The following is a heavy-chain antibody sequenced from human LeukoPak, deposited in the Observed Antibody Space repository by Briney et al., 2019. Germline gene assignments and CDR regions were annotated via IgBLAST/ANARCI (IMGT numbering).Heavy chain of an antibody. V-gene: IGHV3-66*02. Sequence: GGSLRLSCAASGFTVSSNYMSWVRQAPGKGLEWVSVIYSGGSTYYADSVKGRFTISRDNSKNTLYLQMNSLRAEDTAVYYCVRDMSSGSYNFDYWGQGTLVTVSS. CDR3: VRDMSSGSYNFDY. J-gene: IGHJ4*02. D-gene: IGHD1-26*01. CDR2: IYSGGST. CDR1: GFTVSSNY.